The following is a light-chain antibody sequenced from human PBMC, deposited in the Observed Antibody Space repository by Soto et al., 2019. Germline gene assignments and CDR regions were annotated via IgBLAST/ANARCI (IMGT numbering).Light chain of an antibody. V-gene: IGKV1-8*01. CDR3: QQYYSYPWT. CDR2: AAS. CDR1: QGISSY. J-gene: IGKJ1*01. Sequence: IQMTQSPSSLSASTGDRVTITWRASQGISSYLAWYQQKPGKAPKLLIYAASTLQSGVPSRFSGSGSGTDFTLTISCLQSEDFATYYCQQYYSYPWTFGQGTKVDI.